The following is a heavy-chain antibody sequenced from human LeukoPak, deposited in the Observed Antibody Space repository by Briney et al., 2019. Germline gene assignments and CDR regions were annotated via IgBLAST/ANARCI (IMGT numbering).Heavy chain of an antibody. V-gene: IGHV4-39*07. D-gene: IGHD3-3*01. CDR1: GGSISSSSYY. J-gene: IGHJ4*02. CDR3: ARVTIFGVVIMTYYFDY. CDR2: IYYSGST. Sequence: IPSETLSLTCTVSGGSISSSSYYWGWIRQPRGKGLEWIGSIYYSGSTYYNPSLKSRVTISVDTSKNQFSLKLSSVTAADTAVYYCARVTIFGVVIMTYYFDYWGQRTLVTVSS.